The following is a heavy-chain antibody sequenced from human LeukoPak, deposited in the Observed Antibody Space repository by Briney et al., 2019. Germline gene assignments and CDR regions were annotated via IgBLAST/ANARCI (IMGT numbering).Heavy chain of an antibody. CDR2: IYYSGST. J-gene: IGHJ5*01. Sequence: SETLSLTCTVSGGSISSYYWSWIRQPPGKGLEWIGYIYYSGSTNYNPSLKSRVNTSVDTSKNQFSLKLSSVTAADTAVYYFARIPGGYDILTGYYSRDWFDSWGQGTRVTVSS. D-gene: IGHD3-9*01. V-gene: IGHV4-59*01. CDR3: ARIPGGYDILTGYYSRDWFDS. CDR1: GGSISSYY.